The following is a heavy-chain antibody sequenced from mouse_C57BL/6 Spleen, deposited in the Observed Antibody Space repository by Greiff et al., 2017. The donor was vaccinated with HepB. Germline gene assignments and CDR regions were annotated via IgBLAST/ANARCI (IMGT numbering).Heavy chain of an antibody. J-gene: IGHJ1*03. V-gene: IGHV5-17*01. CDR2: ISSGSSTI. CDR1: GFTFSDYG. Sequence: EVKLVESGGGLVKPGGSLKLSCAASGFTFSDYGMHWVRQAPEKGLEWVAYISSGSSTIYYADTVKGRFTISRDNAKNTLFLQMTSLRSEDTAMCYCAPGDWYFDVWGTGTTVTVSS. CDR3: APGDWYFDV.